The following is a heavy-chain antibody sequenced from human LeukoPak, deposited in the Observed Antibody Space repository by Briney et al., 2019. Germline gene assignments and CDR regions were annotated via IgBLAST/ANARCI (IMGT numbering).Heavy chain of an antibody. J-gene: IGHJ4*02. Sequence: SETLSLTCTVSGGSISSYYWSWIRQPPGKGLEWIGYIYYSGSTNYNPSLKSRVTISVDTSKNQFSLKLSSVTAADTAVYYCARVSTMVRGVIPHFDYWGQGTLVTVSS. D-gene: IGHD3-10*01. CDR3: ARVSTMVRGVIPHFDY. CDR2: IYYSGST. CDR1: GGSISSYY. V-gene: IGHV4-59*01.